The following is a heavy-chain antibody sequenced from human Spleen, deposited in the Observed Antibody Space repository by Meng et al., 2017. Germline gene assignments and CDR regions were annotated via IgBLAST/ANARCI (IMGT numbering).Heavy chain of an antibody. V-gene: IGHV1-2*02. D-gene: IGHD6-13*01. CDR3: ARDEDISEAGKLFGDY. Sequence: QFGVAGTEAETSGTAAWVSSENAVPTYEVYWMRWAREEALEWMGWINPKSGDTHYEQRFQGRVTMTGETSIRTAYMELSGLRSDDTAMYYCARDEDISEAGKLFGDYWGQGTLVTVSS. CDR2: INPKSGDT. CDR1: ENAVPTYE. J-gene: IGHJ4*02.